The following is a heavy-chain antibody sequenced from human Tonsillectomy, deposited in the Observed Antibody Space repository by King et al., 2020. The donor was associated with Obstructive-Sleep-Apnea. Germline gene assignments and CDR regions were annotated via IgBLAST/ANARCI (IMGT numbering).Heavy chain of an antibody. D-gene: IGHD2-2*01. V-gene: IGHV4-31*03. CDR3: ARGRGVPRAKFDY. Sequence: VQLQESGPGLVKASQTLSLTCTVSGASITSGGYYWSWIRQHPGKGLECIGYIYYTGSTYYNPSLKSRATISIDTSKNQFTLKLRSVTAADTAVYYCARGRGVPRAKFDYWGQGTLVTVSS. J-gene: IGHJ4*02. CDR2: IYYTGST. CDR1: GASITSGGYY.